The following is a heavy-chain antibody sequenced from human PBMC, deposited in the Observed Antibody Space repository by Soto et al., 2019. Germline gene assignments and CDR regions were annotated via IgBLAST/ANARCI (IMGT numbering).Heavy chain of an antibody. CDR3: ARDRGGYDRLYYYHGMDV. Sequence: GGSLRLSCAASGFTFSDYYMSRIRQAPGKGLEYISYISSSSGSTNHADSVKGRFTISRDNAKNSLYLQMSSLRAEDTAVYYCARDRGGYDRLYYYHGMDVWGQGTTVTVSS. CDR1: GFTFSDYY. V-gene: IGHV3-11*06. CDR2: ISSSSGST. J-gene: IGHJ6*02. D-gene: IGHD5-12*01.